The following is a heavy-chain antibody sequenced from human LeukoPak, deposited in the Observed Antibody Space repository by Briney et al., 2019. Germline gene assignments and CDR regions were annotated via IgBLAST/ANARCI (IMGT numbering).Heavy chain of an antibody. D-gene: IGHD3-22*01. Sequence: ASVKVSCKASGYTFTGYYMHWVRQAPGQGLEWMGLINPTGGSTSYAQKFQGRVTMTRDTSTSTVYMELSSLRSEDTALYYCARVSYYDGSGYYLAYWGQGTLVTVSS. V-gene: IGHV1-46*01. CDR1: GYTFTGYY. J-gene: IGHJ4*02. CDR3: ARVSYYDGSGYYLAY. CDR2: INPTGGST.